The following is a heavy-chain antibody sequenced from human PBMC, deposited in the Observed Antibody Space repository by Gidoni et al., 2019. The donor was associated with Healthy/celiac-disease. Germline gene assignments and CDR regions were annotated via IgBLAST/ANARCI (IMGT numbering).Heavy chain of an antibody. CDR1: GFTFDDYA. Sequence: EVQLVESGGGLVQPGRSLRLSCAASGFTFDDYALHWVRQAPGTGLECVSVISWNIGSIGYADSVKGRFTISRDNAKNSLYLQMNSLRAEDTALYYCAKDVGGITMVRGVNYFDYWGQGTLVTVSS. D-gene: IGHD3-10*01. V-gene: IGHV3-9*01. J-gene: IGHJ4*02. CDR2: ISWNIGSI. CDR3: AKDVGGITMVRGVNYFDY.